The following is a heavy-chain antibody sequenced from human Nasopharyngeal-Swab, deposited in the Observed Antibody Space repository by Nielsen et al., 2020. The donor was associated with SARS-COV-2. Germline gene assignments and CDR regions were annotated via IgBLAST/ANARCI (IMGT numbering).Heavy chain of an antibody. J-gene: IGHJ3*02. CDR2: IGGSGDST. Sequence: GESLKISCAASGFTLSSYCMTWVRQAPGKGLEWVSSIGGSGDSTFYADSVKGRFTISRDRSKNTLYLQMNSLRVEDTAVYYCAKDSRGYGGRPHAFDIWGQGTMVTVSS. CDR3: AKDSRGYGGRPHAFDI. D-gene: IGHD6-25*01. CDR1: GFTLSSYC. V-gene: IGHV3-23*01.